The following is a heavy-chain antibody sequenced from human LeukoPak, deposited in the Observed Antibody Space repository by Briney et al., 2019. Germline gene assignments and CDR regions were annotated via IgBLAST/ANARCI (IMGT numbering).Heavy chain of an antibody. CDR2: MYYSGST. Sequence: PSETLSLTCTVSGGSISSSSYYWGWIRQPPGEGLEWIGSMYYSGSTNYNPSLKSRVTISVDTSKNQFSLKLSSVTAADTAVYYCARDGGYGSGWYVLGDYWGQGTLVTVSS. D-gene: IGHD6-19*01. CDR1: GGSISSSSYY. J-gene: IGHJ4*02. CDR3: ARDGGYGSGWYVLGDY. V-gene: IGHV4-39*02.